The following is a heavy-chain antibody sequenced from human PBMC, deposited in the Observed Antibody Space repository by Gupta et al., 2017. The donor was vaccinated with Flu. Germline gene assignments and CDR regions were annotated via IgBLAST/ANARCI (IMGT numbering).Heavy chain of an antibody. Sequence: QVQLQESGPGLVKPSQTLSLTCTVSGGSISSGSYYWSWIRQPAGKGLEWIGRIYTSGSTNYNPSLKSRVTISVDTSKNQFSLKLSSVTAADTAVYYCARDLLYCSGGSCYDAFDIWGQGTMVTVSS. CDR1: GGSISSGSYY. J-gene: IGHJ3*02. D-gene: IGHD2-15*01. V-gene: IGHV4-61*02. CDR2: IYTSGST. CDR3: ARDLLYCSGGSCYDAFDI.